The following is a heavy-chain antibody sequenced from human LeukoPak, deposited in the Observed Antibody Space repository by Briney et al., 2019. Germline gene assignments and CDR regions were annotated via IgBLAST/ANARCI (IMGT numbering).Heavy chain of an antibody. Sequence: ETLSLTCAVYGGSFSGYYWSWIRQPPGKGLEWIGEINHSGSTNYNPSLKSRVTISVDTSKNQFSLKLSSVTAADTAVYYCARGSRGYYSFDYWGQGTLVTVSS. D-gene: IGHD3-10*01. CDR1: GGSFSGYY. CDR2: INHSGST. CDR3: ARGSRGYYSFDY. V-gene: IGHV4-34*01. J-gene: IGHJ4*02.